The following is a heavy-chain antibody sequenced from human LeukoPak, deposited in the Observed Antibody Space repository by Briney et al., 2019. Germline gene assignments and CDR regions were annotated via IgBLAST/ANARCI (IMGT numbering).Heavy chain of an antibody. CDR2: IRYDGSNI. V-gene: IGHV3-30*02. CDR1: GFTFSSYG. Sequence: PGGSLRLSCAASGFTFSSYGMHWVRQAPGKGLEWVAFIRYDGSNIYYGDTVKGRFTVSRDNSKNSLYLQMNSLRAVDTAVYYCAKDLSSSGSYSSVDYWGQGTLVTVSS. D-gene: IGHD1-26*01. CDR3: AKDLSSSGSYSSVDY. J-gene: IGHJ4*02.